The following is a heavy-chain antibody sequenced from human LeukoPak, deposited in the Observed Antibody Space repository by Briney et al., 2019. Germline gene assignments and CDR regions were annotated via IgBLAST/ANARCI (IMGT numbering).Heavy chain of an antibody. Sequence: GGSLRLSCAASGFTFHNYAMHWVRQAPGKGLEWVSLIKGNGDTTYNADSVKGRFTISRDNSENSLYLQINSLRTEDTALYYCAKDIGSGWSFDYWGQGTLVTVSS. CDR3: AKDIGSGWSFDY. V-gene: IGHV3-43*02. CDR2: IKGNGDTT. J-gene: IGHJ4*02. D-gene: IGHD6-19*01. CDR1: GFTFHNYA.